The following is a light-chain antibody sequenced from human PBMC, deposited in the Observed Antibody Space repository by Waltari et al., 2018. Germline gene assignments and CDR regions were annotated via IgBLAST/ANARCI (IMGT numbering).Light chain of an antibody. Sequence: DVQMTQSPSSLSASVGDRVIITCRASQGIGIHLAWYQQKPGKVPKALIYAASTLHSGVPSRFSVSGSGTDFTLTISSLQPEDFATYYCQKYNDVPQPFGGGTRVEIK. J-gene: IGKJ4*01. CDR1: QGIGIH. V-gene: IGKV1-27*01. CDR3: QKYNDVPQP. CDR2: AAS.